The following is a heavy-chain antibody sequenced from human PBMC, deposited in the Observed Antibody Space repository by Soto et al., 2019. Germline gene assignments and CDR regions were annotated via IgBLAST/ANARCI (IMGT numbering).Heavy chain of an antibody. CDR2: IKSTTDGGTT. J-gene: IGHJ6*02. CDR1: GFTFSNAW. Sequence: EVQLVESGGGLVKPGGSLRLSCAASGFTFSNAWMSWVRQAPGKGLEWVGRIKSTTDGGTTDYAAPVKGRFTIPSDDSQNTLYLQMNSLKTEDTAVYYCTIRWIQRWWNYYGMDVWGQGTTVTVSS. D-gene: IGHD5-18*01. V-gene: IGHV3-15*01. CDR3: TIRWIQRWWNYYGMDV.